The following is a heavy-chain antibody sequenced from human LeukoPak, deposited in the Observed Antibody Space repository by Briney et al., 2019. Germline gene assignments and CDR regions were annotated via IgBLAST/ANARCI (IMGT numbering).Heavy chain of an antibody. CDR1: GGSFSGYY. CDR2: INHSGST. Sequence: SETLSLTCAVYGGSFSGYYWSWIRQPPGKGLEWIGEINHSGSTNYNPSLKSRVTISVDTSKNQFSLKLSSVTAADTAVYCCARGSRFWTTYYYGSGNHWFDPWGQGTLVTVSS. D-gene: IGHD3-10*01. CDR3: ARGSRFWTTYYYGSGNHWFDP. V-gene: IGHV4-34*01. J-gene: IGHJ5*02.